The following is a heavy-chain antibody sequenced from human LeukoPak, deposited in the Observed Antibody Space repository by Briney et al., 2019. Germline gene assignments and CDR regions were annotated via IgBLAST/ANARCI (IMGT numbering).Heavy chain of an antibody. Sequence: ASVKVSCKASGYTFTDYYIHWVRQAPGQGLEWMGWINPNSGGTNYAQTFQGRVTMTRDTSITTAYMELGSLRSDDTAVYYCARLRDSSSYYFDYWGQGTMVTVSS. V-gene: IGHV1-2*02. J-gene: IGHJ4*02. CDR2: INPNSGGT. CDR3: ARLRDSSSYYFDY. CDR1: GYTFTDYY.